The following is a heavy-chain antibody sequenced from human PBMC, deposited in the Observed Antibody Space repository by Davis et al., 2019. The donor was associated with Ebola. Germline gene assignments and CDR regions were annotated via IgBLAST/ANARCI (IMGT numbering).Heavy chain of an antibody. CDR3: ARAYDFWSVVGAFDI. CDR1: GYTFTGSY. CDR2: INPNSGGT. D-gene: IGHD3-3*01. V-gene: IGHV1-2*02. Sequence: ASVKVSCQASGYTFTGSYMHWVRQAPGQGLEWMGWINPNSGGTNYAQKFQGRVTMTRDTSISTAYMELSRLRSDATAVYYCARAYDFWSVVGAFDIWGQGTMVTVSS. J-gene: IGHJ3*02.